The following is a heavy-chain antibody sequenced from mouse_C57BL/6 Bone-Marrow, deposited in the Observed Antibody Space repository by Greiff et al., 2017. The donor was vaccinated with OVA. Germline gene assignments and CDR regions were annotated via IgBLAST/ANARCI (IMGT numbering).Heavy chain of an antibody. D-gene: IGHD2-1*01. CDR2: ISPGRGST. CDR3: TRGVYYGTYY. Sequence: QVQLQQPGAELVKPGASVQMSCKASGFTFTSYWITWVKQRPGQGLEWLGDISPGRGSTNYNEKFKSKATLTVAPSSSAAYKQRSSLTSEDSAVYYSTRGVYYGTYYWGQGTTLTVSS. J-gene: IGHJ2*01. V-gene: IGHV1-55*01. CDR1: GFTFTSYW.